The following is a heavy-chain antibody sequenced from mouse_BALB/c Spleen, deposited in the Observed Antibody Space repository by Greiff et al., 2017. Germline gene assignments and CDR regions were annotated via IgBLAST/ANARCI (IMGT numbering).Heavy chain of an antibody. D-gene: IGHD1-2*01. J-gene: IGHJ2*01. CDR3: ARDHYYGSYYFDD. Sequence: EVQLQQSGAELVKPGASVKLSCTASGFNIKDTYMHWVKQRPEQGLEWIGRIDPANGNTKYDPKFQGKATITADTSSNTAYLQLSSLTSEDTAVYYCARDHYYGSYYFDDWGQGTTLTVSS. CDR2: IDPANGNT. CDR1: GFNIKDTY. V-gene: IGHV14-3*02.